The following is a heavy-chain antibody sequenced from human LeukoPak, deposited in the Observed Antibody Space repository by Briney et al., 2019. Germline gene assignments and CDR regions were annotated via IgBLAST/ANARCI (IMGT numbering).Heavy chain of an antibody. CDR3: ARLHALGAEEFDP. J-gene: IGHJ5*02. CDR1: GGSITGHY. V-gene: IGHV4-59*11. D-gene: IGHD3-16*01. CDR2: IHYTGST. Sequence: SETLSLTCTVSGGSITGHYWSWIRQPPGKGLEWIGYIHYTGSTNYNPSLNSRITMSVDTPNNQFSPRLASVTATDTAVYYCARLHALGAEEFDPWGQGALVTVSS.